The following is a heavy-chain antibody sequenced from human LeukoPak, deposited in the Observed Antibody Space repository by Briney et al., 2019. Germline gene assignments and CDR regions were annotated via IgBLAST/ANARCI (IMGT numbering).Heavy chain of an antibody. V-gene: IGHV3-23*01. CDR1: GFTFSSYA. Sequence: PGGSLRLSCAASGFTFSSYAMSWVRQAPGKGLEWVSAISGSGGSTYYADSVKGRFTISRDNSKNTLYLQMNSLRAEDTVVYYCAKDDIFGVVIDYWGQGTLVTVSS. CDR3: AKDDIFGVVIDY. J-gene: IGHJ4*02. D-gene: IGHD3-3*02. CDR2: ISGSGGST.